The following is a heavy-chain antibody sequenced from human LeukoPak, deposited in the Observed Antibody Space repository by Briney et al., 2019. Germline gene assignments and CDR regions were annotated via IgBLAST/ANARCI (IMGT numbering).Heavy chain of an antibody. D-gene: IGHD6-25*01. J-gene: IGHJ4*02. CDR1: GFTFSGAW. CDR2: IKSKIDGGTI. Sequence: GGSLRLSCVASGFTFSGAWMSWVRQAPGKGLEWVGRIKSKIDGGTIDYGAPVKGRFTISRDDSRNTLYLQMNSLKTEDTAVYYCTTRRQDGCWGQGTLVTVS. CDR3: TTRRQDGC. V-gene: IGHV3-15*01.